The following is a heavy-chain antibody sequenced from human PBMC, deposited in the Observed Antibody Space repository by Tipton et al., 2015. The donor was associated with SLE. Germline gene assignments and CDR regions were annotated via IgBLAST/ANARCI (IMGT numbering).Heavy chain of an antibody. CDR2: IYYSGST. CDR1: GGSISGSSYY. V-gene: IGHV4-39*07. J-gene: IGHJ4*02. Sequence: LRLSCTVSGGSISGSSYYWGWIRQPPGKGLEWIGSIYYSGSTYYNPSLKSRVTISVDTSKNQFSLKLSSVTAADTAVYYCARDPYGNEDYWGQGTLVTVSS. D-gene: IGHD4-11*01. CDR3: ARDPYGNEDY.